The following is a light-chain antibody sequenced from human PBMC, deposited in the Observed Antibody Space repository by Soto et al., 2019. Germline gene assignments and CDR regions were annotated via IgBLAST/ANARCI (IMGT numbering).Light chain of an antibody. Sequence: QSALTQPRSVSGSPGQSVTISCTGTSSDIGGYYYVSWYQQHPGKAPKLMIYDVIKRPSGVPDRFSGSKSGNTASLTIYGLQAEDEADYYCCSYAGSYTHVFGTGTKLTVL. CDR1: SSDIGGYYY. V-gene: IGLV2-11*01. CDR3: CSYAGSYTHV. J-gene: IGLJ1*01. CDR2: DVI.